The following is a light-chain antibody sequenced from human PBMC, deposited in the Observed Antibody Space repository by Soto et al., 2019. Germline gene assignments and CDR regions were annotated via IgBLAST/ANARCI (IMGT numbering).Light chain of an antibody. Sequence: EIVLTQSPATLSLSPGERATLSCRASQSISTFLAWYQQKPGQAPRLLIYDASKRATGIPARFSGSGSGTGFTLTISSLEPEDFAVYYCQQRSIWLSFGGGTKVEIK. CDR1: QSISTF. CDR3: QQRSIWLS. J-gene: IGKJ4*01. V-gene: IGKV3-11*01. CDR2: DAS.